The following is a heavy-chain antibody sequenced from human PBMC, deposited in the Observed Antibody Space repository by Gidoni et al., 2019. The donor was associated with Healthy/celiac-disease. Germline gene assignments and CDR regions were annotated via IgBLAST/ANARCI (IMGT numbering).Heavy chain of an antibody. CDR1: GFTFSNAW. J-gene: IGHJ5*02. D-gene: IGHD6-19*01. Sequence: EVQLVESGGGLVKPGGSLRLSCAASGFTFSNAWMSWVRQAPGKGLEWVGRIKSKTDGGTTDYAAPVKGRFTISRDDSKNTLYLQMNSLKTEDTAVYYCTTDPRKYSSGYDWFDPWGQGTLVTVSS. CDR2: IKSKTDGGTT. CDR3: TTDPRKYSSGYDWFDP. V-gene: IGHV3-15*01.